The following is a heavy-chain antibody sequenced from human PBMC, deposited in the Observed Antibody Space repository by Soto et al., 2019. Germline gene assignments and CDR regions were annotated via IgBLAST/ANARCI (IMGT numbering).Heavy chain of an antibody. V-gene: IGHV3-33*01. D-gene: IGHD2-15*01. CDR3: ARDGVVVAATQYSYYYMDV. Sequence: QVQLVESGGGVVQPGRSLRLSCAASGFTFSSYGMHWVRQAPGKGLEWVAGIWYEGSNKYYADSVKGRFTISRDNSKNTLYLQMNSLRAEDTAVYYCARDGVVVAATQYSYYYMDVWGKGTTVTVSS. CDR1: GFTFSSYG. J-gene: IGHJ6*03. CDR2: IWYEGSNK.